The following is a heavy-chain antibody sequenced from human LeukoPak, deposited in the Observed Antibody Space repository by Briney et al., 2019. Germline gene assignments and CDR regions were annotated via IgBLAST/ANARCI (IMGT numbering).Heavy chain of an antibody. CDR3: ASYPRSVPAPPFDY. J-gene: IGHJ4*02. CDR1: GYTFTAQY. D-gene: IGHD3-10*02. Sequence: ASVMVSCKASGYTFTAQYMHWVRQAPSQGLEWMGWINPNNGDTKYAQNFLGRVTMTRDTSTTTAYMELRSLRSDDTAVYFCASYPRSVPAPPFDYWGQGTLVTVSS. CDR2: INPNNGDT. V-gene: IGHV1-2*02.